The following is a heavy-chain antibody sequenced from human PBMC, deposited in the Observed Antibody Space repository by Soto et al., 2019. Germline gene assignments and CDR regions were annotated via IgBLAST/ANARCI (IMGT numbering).Heavy chain of an antibody. V-gene: IGHV4-34*01. Sequence: SETLSLTCAVYGGSFSGYYWSWIRQPPGKGLEWIGEINHSGSTNYNPSLKSRVTISVDTSKNQFSLKLSSVTAADTAVYYCARVGHYYDSSGYPRPYNWFDPWGQGTLVTVSS. CDR3: ARVGHYYDSSGYPRPYNWFDP. CDR2: INHSGST. J-gene: IGHJ5*02. CDR1: GGSFSGYY. D-gene: IGHD3-22*01.